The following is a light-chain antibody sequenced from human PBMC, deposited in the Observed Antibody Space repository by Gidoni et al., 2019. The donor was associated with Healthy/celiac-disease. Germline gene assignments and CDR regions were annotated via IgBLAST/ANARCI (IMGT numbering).Light chain of an antibody. CDR1: QSISSY. J-gene: IGKJ1*01. Sequence: DIQMTQPPSSLSASVGDRVTITCRASQSISSYLNWYQQKQGKAPKLLIYAASSLQSGVPSRFSGSGSGTDFTLTISSLQPEDFATYDCQQSYSTPRTFGQGTKVEIK. CDR3: QQSYSTPRT. V-gene: IGKV1-39*01. CDR2: AAS.